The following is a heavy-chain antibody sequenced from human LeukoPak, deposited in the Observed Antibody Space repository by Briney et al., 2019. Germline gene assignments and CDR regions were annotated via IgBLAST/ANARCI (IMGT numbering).Heavy chain of an antibody. J-gene: IGHJ4*02. CDR2: IAGDGGAK. Sequence: GGSLRLSCVASAFTFNNYGMHWVRQAPGKGLEWVSVIAGDGGAKFYADSVKGRFTLSRDNSKNMLYLEMNSLTVEDTAVYYCAREATWGQWYFDHWGQGTPVTVSS. V-gene: IGHV3-30*03. CDR3: AREATWGQWYFDH. D-gene: IGHD2-15*01. CDR1: AFTFNNYG.